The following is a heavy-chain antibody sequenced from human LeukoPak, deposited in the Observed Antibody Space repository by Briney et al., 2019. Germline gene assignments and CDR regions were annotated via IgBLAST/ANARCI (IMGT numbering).Heavy chain of an antibody. J-gene: IGHJ4*02. CDR1: GFTFSKYW. CDR2: INSDGSST. Sequence: PGGSLRLSCAASGFTFSKYWMHWVRHAPGKGLVWVSHINSDGSSTSYADSVKGRFTISRDNAKNTLYLQMNSLRVEDTAVYYCGRVGYCANGVCPNYDYWGQGTLVSVSS. CDR3: GRVGYCANGVCPNYDY. D-gene: IGHD2-8*01. V-gene: IGHV3-74*01.